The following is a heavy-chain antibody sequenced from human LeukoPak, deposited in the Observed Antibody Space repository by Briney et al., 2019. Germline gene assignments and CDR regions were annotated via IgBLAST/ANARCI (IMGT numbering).Heavy chain of an antibody. CDR2: INPSGGST. CDR1: GYIFTSYF. D-gene: IGHD5-18*01. V-gene: IGHV1-46*01. J-gene: IGHJ5*02. Sequence: ASVKVSCKASGYIFTSYFMHWVRQAPGQGLEWMGLINPSGGSTRYAQKFQGRVTMTRDMSTSTVYMELSSLRSEDTAVYYCARAHPHRRLMDTTMEQHWFDPWGQGTLVTVSS. CDR3: ARAHPHRRLMDTTMEQHWFDP.